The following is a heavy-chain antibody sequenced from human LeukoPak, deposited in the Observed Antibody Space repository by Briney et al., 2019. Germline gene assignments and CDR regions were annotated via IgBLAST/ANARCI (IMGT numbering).Heavy chain of an antibody. D-gene: IGHD3-10*01. J-gene: IGHJ3*02. CDR3: ARGRSITLLRGVAMSDGFDI. Sequence: GGSLRLSCAASGFTFSSFGMNWVRQAPGKGLEWVSFTDTSGNYIYYGDSVKGRFTISRDNAKNLVFLQMNSLRAEDTAVYYCARGRSITLLRGVAMSDGFDIWGQGAMVAVSS. CDR1: GFTFSSFG. V-gene: IGHV3-21*01. CDR2: TDTSGNYI.